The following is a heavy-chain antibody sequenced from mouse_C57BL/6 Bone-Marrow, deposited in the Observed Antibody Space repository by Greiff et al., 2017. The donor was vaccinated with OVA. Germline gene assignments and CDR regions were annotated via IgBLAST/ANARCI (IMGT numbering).Heavy chain of an antibody. CDR1: GYAFSSSW. D-gene: IGHD4-1*01. CDR2: IYPGDGDT. CDR3: ARKLGRGYFDV. J-gene: IGHJ1*03. Sequence: VKLMESGPELVKPGASVKISCKASGYAFSSSWMNWVKQRPGKGLEWIGRIYPGDGDTNYNGKFKGKATLTADKSSSTAYMQLSSLTSEDSAVYCCARKLGRGYFDVWGTGTTVTVSS. V-gene: IGHV1-82*01.